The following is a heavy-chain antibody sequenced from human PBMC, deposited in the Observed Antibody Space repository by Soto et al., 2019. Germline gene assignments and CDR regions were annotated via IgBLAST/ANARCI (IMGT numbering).Heavy chain of an antibody. CDR3: ARIGVSSGHESPDFDS. CDR2: ISGFNGNT. V-gene: IGHV1-18*01. D-gene: IGHD3-16*01. CDR1: GYTFNFYG. J-gene: IGHJ4*02. Sequence: ASVKVSCKASGYTFNFYGITWVRQAPGQGLEWMGWISGFNGNTNYAADLQGRVTMTTDTSSSTAYMELRGLRSDDTAVYYCARIGVSSGHESPDFDSWGQGTLVTVSS.